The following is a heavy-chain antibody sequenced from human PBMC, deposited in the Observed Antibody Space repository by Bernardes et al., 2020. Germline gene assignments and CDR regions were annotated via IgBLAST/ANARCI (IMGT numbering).Heavy chain of an antibody. V-gene: IGHV4-39*01. D-gene: IGHD6-13*01. J-gene: IGHJ5*02. CDR2: IYYSGST. CDR1: GGSISSSSYY. CDR3: ARPGYSSRGWFDP. Sequence: SETLSLTCTVSGGSISSSSYYWGWIRQPPGKGLEWIGSIYYSGSTYYNPSLKSRVTISVDTSKNQFSLKLSSVTAADTAVYYCARPGYSSRGWFDPWGQGTLVTVSS.